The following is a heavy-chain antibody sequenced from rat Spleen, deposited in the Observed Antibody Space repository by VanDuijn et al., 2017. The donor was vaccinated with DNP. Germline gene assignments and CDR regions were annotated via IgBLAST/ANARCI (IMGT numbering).Heavy chain of an antibody. CDR2: INSAGSI. J-gene: IGHJ2*01. Sequence: EVQLQASGPGLVKPSQSLPLPCSVTGYSITSNYWGWIRKFPGNKLEWMGYINSAGSIEYNPSLKGRISITSDTSKNHFFLQVNSVTTDDTATYYCTRWDILRSFDYWGKGVMVTVSS. V-gene: IGHV3-3*01. CDR1: GYSITSNY. D-gene: IGHD1-6*01. CDR3: TRWDILRSFDY.